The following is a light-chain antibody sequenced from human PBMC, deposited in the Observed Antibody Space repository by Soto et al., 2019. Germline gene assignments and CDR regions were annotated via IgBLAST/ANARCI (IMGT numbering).Light chain of an antibody. CDR1: SSDVGSYNR. J-gene: IGLJ1*01. V-gene: IGLV2-18*03. CDR2: EVS. CDR3: SSYTSSSTYV. Sequence: QSALTQPPSVSGSPGQSVAISCTGTSSDVGSYNRVSWYQQPPGTAPKVMIYEVSNRPSGVPDRFSGSKSGNSASLTTSGLQGEDEADYYCSSYTSSSTYVFGTGTKLTVL.